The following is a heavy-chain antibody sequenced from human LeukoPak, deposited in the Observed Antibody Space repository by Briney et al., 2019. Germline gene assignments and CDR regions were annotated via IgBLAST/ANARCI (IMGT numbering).Heavy chain of an antibody. J-gene: IGHJ4*02. CDR2: INHSGST. V-gene: IGHV4-34*01. CDR1: GGSFSGYY. D-gene: IGHD5/OR15-5a*01. CDR3: ARDRRVAQHPFDY. Sequence: PSEILSLTCAVYGGSFSGYYWSWIRQPPGKALEWIGEINHSGSTNYNPSLKSRVTISVDTSKNQFSRKRSSVTAADTAVYYCARDRRVAQHPFDYWGQGTLVTVSS.